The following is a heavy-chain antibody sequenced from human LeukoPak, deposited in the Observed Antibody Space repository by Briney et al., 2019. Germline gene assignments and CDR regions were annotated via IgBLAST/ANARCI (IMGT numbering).Heavy chain of an antibody. CDR3: ARVDIVIVPAARTMGWFDP. V-gene: IGHV1-18*01. CDR2: ISAYNGNT. CDR1: GYTFTSYG. D-gene: IGHD2-2*01. Sequence: ASVKVSCKASGYTFTSYGISWVRQAPGQGLEWMGWISAYNGNTKYARKLQGRVTMTTDTSTSTAYMELRSLRSDDTAVYYCARVDIVIVPAARTMGWFDPWGQGTLVTVSS. J-gene: IGHJ5*02.